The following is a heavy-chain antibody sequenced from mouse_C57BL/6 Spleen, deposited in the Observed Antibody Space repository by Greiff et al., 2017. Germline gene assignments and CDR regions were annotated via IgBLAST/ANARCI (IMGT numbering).Heavy chain of an antibody. J-gene: IGHJ3*01. CDR2: IDPETGGT. D-gene: IGHD4-1*01. CDR1: GYTFTDYE. Sequence: VQLQQSGAELVRPGASVTLSCKASGYTFTDYEMHWVKQTPVHGLEWIGAIDPETGGTAYNQKFKGKAILTADKSSSTAYVELRSLTSEDSAVYYCTRGEWDVKAWFAYWGQGTLVTVSA. V-gene: IGHV1-15*01. CDR3: TRGEWDVKAWFAY.